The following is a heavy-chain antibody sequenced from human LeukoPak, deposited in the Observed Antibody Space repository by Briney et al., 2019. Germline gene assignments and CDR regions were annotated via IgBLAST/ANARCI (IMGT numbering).Heavy chain of an antibody. D-gene: IGHD3-10*01. J-gene: IGHJ5*02. CDR1: GYTFTDYY. Sequence: ASVKVSCKSSGYTFTDYYIHWVRQAPGQGLEWMGWIYPNTGGTNYAQKFQGRVTMTRDTSISTAYMELSRLRFDDTAVYYCARFDTMVRRDWAWGQGTLVTVSS. CDR3: ARFDTMVRRDWA. CDR2: IYPNTGGT. V-gene: IGHV1-2*02.